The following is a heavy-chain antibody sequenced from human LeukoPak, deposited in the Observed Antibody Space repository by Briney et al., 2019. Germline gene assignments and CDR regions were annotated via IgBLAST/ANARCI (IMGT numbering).Heavy chain of an antibody. CDR1: GLTLRNSE. CDR2: IKGDTSI. J-gene: IGHJ4*02. CDR3: MSFDD. Sequence: GGSLRLSCAASGLTLRNSEMNWVRQAPGKGLEWISYIKGDTSIFYADSVKGRFTTHRDNAKNSLYLQMSSLRAEDTAIYYCMSFDDWGQGTLVTVSS. V-gene: IGHV3-48*03.